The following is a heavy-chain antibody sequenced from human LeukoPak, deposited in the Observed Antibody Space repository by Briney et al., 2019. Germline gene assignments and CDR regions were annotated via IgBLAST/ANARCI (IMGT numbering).Heavy chain of an antibody. CDR3: ARDRGIVVVPAAISFDY. D-gene: IGHD2-2*02. CDR2: ISYDGSNK. V-gene: IGHV3-30-3*01. Sequence: PGGSLRLSCAASGFTFSSYAMHWVRQAPGKGLEWVAVISYDGSNKYYADSVKGRFTISRDNSKNTLYLQMNSLRAEDTAVYYCARDRGIVVVPAAISFDYWGRGTLVTVSS. J-gene: IGHJ4*02. CDR1: GFTFSSYA.